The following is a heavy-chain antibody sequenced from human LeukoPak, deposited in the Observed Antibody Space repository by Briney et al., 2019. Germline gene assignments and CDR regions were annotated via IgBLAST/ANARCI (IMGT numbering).Heavy chain of an antibody. Sequence: PGGSLRLSCAASGFTFTSYAMSWVRQAPGKGLEWVSAISGSGGSTYYADSVKGRSTISRDNSKNTLYLQMNSLRAEDTAIYYCAKTGNYYYGMDVWGQGTTVTVSS. D-gene: IGHD1-14*01. CDR3: AKTGNYYYGMDV. CDR2: ISGSGGST. J-gene: IGHJ6*02. CDR1: GFTFTSYA. V-gene: IGHV3-23*01.